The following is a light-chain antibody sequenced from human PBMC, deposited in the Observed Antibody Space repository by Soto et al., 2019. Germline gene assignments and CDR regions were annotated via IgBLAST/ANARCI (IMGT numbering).Light chain of an antibody. CDR1: SSDVGGCNY. V-gene: IGLV2-8*01. CDR2: EVN. J-gene: IGLJ1*01. Sequence: QSVLTQPPSASGSPGQSVSISCSRTSSDVGGCNYVSVYQQHPGKAPKLIIYEVNKRPSGVPDRFSGPKSGNTASLPVSGLQAEDEADYYCSSYAGSSNVFGTGTKVTVL. CDR3: SSYAGSSNV.